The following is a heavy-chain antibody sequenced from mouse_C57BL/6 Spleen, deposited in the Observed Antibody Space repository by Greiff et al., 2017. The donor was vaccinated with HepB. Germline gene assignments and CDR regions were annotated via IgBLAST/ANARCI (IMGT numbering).Heavy chain of an antibody. V-gene: IGHV1-69*01. D-gene: IGHD2-1*01. CDR3: ARSGGNPPLWYFDV. J-gene: IGHJ1*03. Sequence: QVQLQQSGAELVMPGASVKLSCKASGYTFTSYWMHWVKQRPGQGLEWIGEIDPSDSYTNYNQKFKGKSTLTVDKSSSTAYMQLSSLTSEDSAVYYCARSGGNPPLWYFDVWGTGTTVTVSS. CDR1: GYTFTSYW. CDR2: IDPSDSYT.